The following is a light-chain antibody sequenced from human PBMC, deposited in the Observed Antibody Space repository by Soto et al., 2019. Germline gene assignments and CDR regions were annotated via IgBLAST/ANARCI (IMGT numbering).Light chain of an antibody. CDR3: SSYSSSNSVV. Sequence: QSGLTQPASVSGSPGQSITISCTGTSSDVGGYNWVSWYQQHPGKAPKLMVCDVIQRPSGVSYRFSGSESGNTAFLTISGLQAEDEADYYCSSYSSSNSVVFGGGTKLTVL. J-gene: IGLJ3*02. V-gene: IGLV2-14*03. CDR2: DVI. CDR1: SSDVGGYNW.